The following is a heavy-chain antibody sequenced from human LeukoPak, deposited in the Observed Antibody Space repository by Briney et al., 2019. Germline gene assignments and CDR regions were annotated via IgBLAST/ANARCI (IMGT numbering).Heavy chain of an antibody. J-gene: IGHJ4*02. D-gene: IGHD1-7*01. V-gene: IGHV3-53*01. CDR3: ARGGLELRPAYFDY. CDR1: GFTGSNNY. Sequence: GYLRFSCVASGFTGSNNYMAWDRQAPGKELEWVSIIYPVGNTYYADSVKGRFTISRDKSWNTVDLQMNSLRAEDTAVYYCARGGLELRPAYFDYWGQGTLVTVSS. CDR2: IYPVGNT.